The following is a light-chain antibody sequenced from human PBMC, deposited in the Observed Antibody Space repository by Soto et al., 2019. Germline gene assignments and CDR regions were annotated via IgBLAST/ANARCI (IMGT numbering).Light chain of an antibody. V-gene: IGLV2-14*01. CDR2: DVS. CDR1: SSDVGGYNY. J-gene: IGLJ1*01. CDR3: SSYTTSNTRQIV. Sequence: QSALTQLASVSGSPGQSITISCTGTSSDVGGYNYVSWYQQHPGKAPKFMIYDVSNRPSGVSNRFSGSKSGNTASLTISGLQTEDEADYYCSSYTTSNTRQIVFGTGTKLTVL.